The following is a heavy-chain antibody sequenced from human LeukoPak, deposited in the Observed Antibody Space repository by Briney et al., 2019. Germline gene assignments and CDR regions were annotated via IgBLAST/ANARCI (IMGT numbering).Heavy chain of an antibody. CDR3: AKGEVLFDP. D-gene: IGHD2/OR15-2a*01. V-gene: IGHV3-33*06. Sequence: GGSLRLSCVASGFTFSSYGMHWVRQAPGKGLEWVALMWYDGTNKYYADSVKGRFTISRDNSKNTLFLQMNSLRAEDTAVYYCAKGEVLFDPWGQGTLVTVSS. J-gene: IGHJ5*02. CDR1: GFTFSSYG. CDR2: MWYDGTNK.